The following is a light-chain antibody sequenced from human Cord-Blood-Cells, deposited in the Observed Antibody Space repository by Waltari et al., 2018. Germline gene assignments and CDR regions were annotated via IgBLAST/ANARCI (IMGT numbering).Light chain of an antibody. CDR3: QQSYSTPWT. V-gene: IGKV1-39*01. J-gene: IGKJ1*01. CDR1: QSISSY. CDR2: AAF. Sequence: DIQMTKSPSSLSASVGDRVTITCRANQSISSYLNWYQQQPGKPTKLLIYAAFSLQSGVPSRFSGSGSGTDFTLTISSLQPEDFATYYCQQSYSTPWTFGQWTKVEIK.